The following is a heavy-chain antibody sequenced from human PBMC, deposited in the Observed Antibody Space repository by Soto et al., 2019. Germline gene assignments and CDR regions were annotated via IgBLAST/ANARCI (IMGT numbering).Heavy chain of an antibody. CDR2: IYYSGST. Sequence: QVQLQESGPGLVKPSQTLSLTCTVSGGSISSGGYYWSWIRQHPGKGLEWIGYIYYSGSTYYNPSLKSRVTRSVDTSKNQFSLKLSSVTAADTAVYYCARDPRRYGDYGKGGFDYWGQGTLVTVSS. J-gene: IGHJ4*02. D-gene: IGHD4-17*01. CDR3: ARDPRRYGDYGKGGFDY. CDR1: GGSISSGGYY. V-gene: IGHV4-31*03.